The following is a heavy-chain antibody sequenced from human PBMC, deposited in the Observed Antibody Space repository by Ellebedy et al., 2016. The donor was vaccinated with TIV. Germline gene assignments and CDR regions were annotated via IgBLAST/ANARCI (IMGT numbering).Heavy chain of an antibody. Sequence: GGSLRLXCAASGFTFSDYAMSWVRQAPGKGLHWVSSISFSGGYTSYADSVKGRFTISRDNSKNTLHLQMNSLRADDTAIYYCAKDQGSTVVSKGRDFWGQGTLVTVSP. CDR3: AKDQGSTVVSKGRDF. D-gene: IGHD4-23*01. J-gene: IGHJ1*01. V-gene: IGHV3-23*01. CDR2: ISFSGGYT. CDR1: GFTFSDYA.